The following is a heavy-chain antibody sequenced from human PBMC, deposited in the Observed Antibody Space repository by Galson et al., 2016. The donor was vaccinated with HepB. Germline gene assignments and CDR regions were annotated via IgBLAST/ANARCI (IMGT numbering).Heavy chain of an antibody. Sequence: SLRLSCAASGFSFSDYTMNWVRQAPGKGLEWVSSISSNSNYIYYADSVKGRFTISRDNAKNSLYLQMNSLRSEDTAVYYCAKIAVLAMWYFDYWGQGTLVTVSS. CDR3: AKIAVLAMWYFDY. D-gene: IGHD6-19*01. V-gene: IGHV3-21*04. J-gene: IGHJ4*02. CDR1: GFSFSDYT. CDR2: ISSNSNYI.